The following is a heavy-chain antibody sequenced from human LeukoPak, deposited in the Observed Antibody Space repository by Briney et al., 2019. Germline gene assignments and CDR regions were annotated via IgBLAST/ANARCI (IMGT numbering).Heavy chain of an antibody. CDR2: IKANSGDT. CDR1: GYTFTDYY. D-gene: IGHD3-3*01. V-gene: IGHV1-2*02. J-gene: IGHJ6*02. CDR3: GSVTIFSPYHYYGMDV. Sequence: ASVKVSCKASGYTFTDYYIHWVRQAPGQGPEWMGWIKANSGDTNYAQKFQGRVTLTRDTSINTAYMEVNRLRSDDTAVYCCGSVTIFSPYHYYGMDVWGQGTAVTVSS.